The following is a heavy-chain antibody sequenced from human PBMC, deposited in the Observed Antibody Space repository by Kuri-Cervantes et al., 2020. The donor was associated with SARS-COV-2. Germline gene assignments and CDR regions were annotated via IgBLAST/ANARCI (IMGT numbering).Heavy chain of an antibody. V-gene: IGHV3-74*01. J-gene: IGHJ4*02. CDR1: GFTFSGHW. CDR3: VRDGDHWNFDY. CDR2: INPNGSYT. Sequence: GGSLSLSCAASGFTFSGHWIHWVRQAPGKGLVWVSRINPNGSYTNNADSVKGRFTISRDNAKNMLFLQMNSLRAEDTAVYYCVRDGDHWNFDYWGQGTLVTVSS. D-gene: IGHD1-1*01.